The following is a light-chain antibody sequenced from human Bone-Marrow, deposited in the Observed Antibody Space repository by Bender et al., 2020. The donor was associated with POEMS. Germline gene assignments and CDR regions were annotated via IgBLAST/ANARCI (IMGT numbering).Light chain of an antibody. V-gene: IGLV2-14*02. J-gene: IGLJ1*01. CDR2: HVT. CDR1: SSDVGSYNL. CDR3: ASYTTSSTYV. Sequence: QSALTQPASVSGSPGQSITISCTGTSSDVGSYNLVSWYQQHPGKAPKLMIYHVTSRPSGISNRFSGSKSGNTASLTISGLQAEDEADYYCASYTTSSTYVFGTGTTVTVL.